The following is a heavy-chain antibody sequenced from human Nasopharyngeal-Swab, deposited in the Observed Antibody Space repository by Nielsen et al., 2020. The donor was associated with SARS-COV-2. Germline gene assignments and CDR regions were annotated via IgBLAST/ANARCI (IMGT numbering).Heavy chain of an antibody. V-gene: IGHV4-30-4*01. CDR2: IYYSGST. J-gene: IGHJ4*02. Sequence: SETLSLTCTVSGGSISSGDYYWSWIRQPPGKGLEWIGYIYYSGSTYYNPSLKSRVTISADTSKNQFSLKLSSVTAADTAVYYCAREVVAATSFDYWGQGTLVTVSS. CDR1: GGSISSGDYY. CDR3: AREVVAATSFDY. D-gene: IGHD2-15*01.